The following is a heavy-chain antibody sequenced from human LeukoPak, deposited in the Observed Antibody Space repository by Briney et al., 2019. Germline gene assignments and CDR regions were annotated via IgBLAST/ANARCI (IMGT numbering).Heavy chain of an antibody. J-gene: IGHJ4*02. CDR3: AKTLSSGWSGKYYFDY. CDR1: GFTFSTYA. V-gene: IGHV3-23*01. Sequence: GGSLRLSCAASGFTFSTYAISWVRQAPGKGLEWVSGISGNGDNTYYADSVKGRFTIYRDNSKSRLSLQMNILRAEDTAVYYCAKTLSSGWSGKYYFDYWGQGTLVSVSS. CDR2: ISGNGDNT. D-gene: IGHD6-19*01.